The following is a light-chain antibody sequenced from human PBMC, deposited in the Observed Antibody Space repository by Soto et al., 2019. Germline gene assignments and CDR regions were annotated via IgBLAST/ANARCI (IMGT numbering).Light chain of an antibody. Sequence: DIQMTQTPSSLSASVGDRVTITCRASQSIANYLNWYQQKPGKAPKLLIYAASNLRSGVPSRFSGSASGTDLTLTVSSLSPEDCATYYCQHSYNGPRTFGQGTKLEIK. V-gene: IGKV1-39*01. CDR3: QHSYNGPRT. CDR2: AAS. CDR1: QSIANY. J-gene: IGKJ2*01.